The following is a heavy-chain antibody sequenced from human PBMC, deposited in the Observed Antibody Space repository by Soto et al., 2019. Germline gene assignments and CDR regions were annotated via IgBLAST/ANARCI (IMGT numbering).Heavy chain of an antibody. J-gene: IGHJ4*02. CDR2: IYYSGAT. D-gene: IGHD3-22*01. CDR3: ASDDRGYSKIDY. Sequence: SSETLSLTCTVSGGSISTPDLYWSWIRQPPGKGLEWIGYIYYSGATYYNPSLKSQVSISIDTSNNQFSLKLSSVTAADTAVYYCASDDRGYSKIDYWGQGTLVTVSS. CDR1: GGSISTPDLY. V-gene: IGHV4-30-4*01.